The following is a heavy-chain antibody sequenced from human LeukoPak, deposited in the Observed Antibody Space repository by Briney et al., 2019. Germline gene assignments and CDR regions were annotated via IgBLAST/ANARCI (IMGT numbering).Heavy chain of an antibody. V-gene: IGHV1-2*02. CDR2: INPNSGGT. D-gene: IGHD3-3*01. CDR3: ARERNDFWSGYQDPYYYYGMDV. J-gene: IGHJ6*02. CDR1: GYTFTGYY. Sequence: GASVKVSCKASGYTFTGYYMHWVRQAPGQGLEWMGWINPNSGGTNYAQKFQGRVTMARDTSISTAYMELSRLRSDDTAVYYCARERNDFWSGYQDPYYYYGMDVWGQGTTVTVSS.